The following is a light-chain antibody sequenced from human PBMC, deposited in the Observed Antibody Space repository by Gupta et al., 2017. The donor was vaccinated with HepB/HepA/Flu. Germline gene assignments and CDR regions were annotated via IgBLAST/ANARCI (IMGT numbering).Light chain of an antibody. CDR3: QQYYNYPPLT. CDR1: QGISTY. CDR2: AAS. J-gene: IGKJ4*01. V-gene: IGKV1-8*01. Sequence: AIRITQSPSSFSASTGDRITITCRASQGISTYLAWYQQKPGKAPNLLIYAASTLHSGVPSRFSGSGSGTEFTLTISDLQSEDFATYYCQQYYNYPPLTFGGGTKVEIK.